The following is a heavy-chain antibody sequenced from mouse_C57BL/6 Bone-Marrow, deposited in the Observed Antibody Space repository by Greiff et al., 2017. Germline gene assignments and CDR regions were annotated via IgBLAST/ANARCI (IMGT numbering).Heavy chain of an antibody. CDR3: AIPFITTVVATCPYAMDY. CDR1: GYTFTSYW. J-gene: IGHJ4*01. D-gene: IGHD1-1*01. CDR2: IHPSDSDT. V-gene: IGHV1-74*01. Sequence: QVQLQQPGAELVKPGASVKVSCKASGYTFTSYWMHWVKQRPGQGLEWIGRIHPSDSDTNYNQKFKGKATLTVDKSSRTAYMQLSSLTSEDSAVYYCAIPFITTVVATCPYAMDYWGQGTSVTVSS.